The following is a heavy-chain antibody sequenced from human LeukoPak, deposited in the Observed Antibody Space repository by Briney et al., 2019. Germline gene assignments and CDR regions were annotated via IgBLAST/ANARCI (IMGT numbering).Heavy chain of an antibody. CDR1: GGSISSSSYY. J-gene: IGHJ4*02. CDR2: IYYSGST. CDR3: ASEGIAAAGNIY. V-gene: IGHV4-39*07. Sequence: SETLSLTCTVSGGSISSSSYYWGWIRQPPGKGLEWIGSIYYSGSTYYNPSLKSRVTISVDTSKNQFSLKLSSVTAADTAVYYCASEGIAAAGNIYWGQGTLVTVSS. D-gene: IGHD6-13*01.